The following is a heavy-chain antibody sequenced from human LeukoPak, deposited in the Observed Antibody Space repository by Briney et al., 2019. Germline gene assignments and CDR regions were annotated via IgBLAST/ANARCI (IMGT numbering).Heavy chain of an antibody. Sequence: RASVKVSCKASGYTFIDSYVHWVRQAPGQGFEWLGWINPDTGYTNFAQKFQGRVTMTRDTSISTAYMELSRLRSDDTAVYYCARGMEVANAFDIWGQGTMVTVSS. J-gene: IGHJ3*02. CDR1: GYTFIDSY. D-gene: IGHD5-12*01. CDR2: INPDTGYT. V-gene: IGHV1-2*02. CDR3: ARGMEVANAFDI.